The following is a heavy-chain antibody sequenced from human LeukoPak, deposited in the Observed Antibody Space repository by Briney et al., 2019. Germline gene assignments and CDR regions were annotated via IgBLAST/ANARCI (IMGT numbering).Heavy chain of an antibody. CDR1: GGSISSGGYY. D-gene: IGHD3-22*01. V-gene: IGHV4-31*03. Sequence: PSQTLSLTCTVSGGSISSGGYYWSWIRQPPGKGLEWIGYIYYSGSTYYNPSLKSRVTISVDTSKNQFSLKLSSVTAADTAVYYCARGPDLYYYDSSGFPQPNYYYGMDVWGQGTTVTVSS. J-gene: IGHJ6*02. CDR3: ARGPDLYYYDSSGFPQPNYYYGMDV. CDR2: IYYSGST.